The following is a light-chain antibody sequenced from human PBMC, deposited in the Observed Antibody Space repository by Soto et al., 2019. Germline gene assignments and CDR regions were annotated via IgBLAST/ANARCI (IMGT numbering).Light chain of an antibody. Sequence: QSASSLSASVIDKVTITCRASQSIRSYLNWVQQKAGKAPKLLIYDASSLQTGVPSRFSGSGSGTDFSLTISSLQPEDFATYYCQQSYSTPPWTFGQG. CDR2: DAS. V-gene: IGKV1-39*01. CDR3: QQSYSTPPWT. J-gene: IGKJ1*01. CDR1: QSIRSY.